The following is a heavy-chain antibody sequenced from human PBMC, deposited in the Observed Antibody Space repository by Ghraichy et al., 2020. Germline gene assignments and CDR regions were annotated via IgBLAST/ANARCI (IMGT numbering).Heavy chain of an antibody. V-gene: IGHV3-48*03. D-gene: IGHD2-21*01. Sequence: ISISGSTIYYADSVKGRFTISRDNAKNSLYLQMNSLRAEDTAVYYCWSTLWYYAMDVWGQGTTVTVS. J-gene: IGHJ6*02. CDR3: WSTLWYYAMDV. CDR2: ISISGSTI.